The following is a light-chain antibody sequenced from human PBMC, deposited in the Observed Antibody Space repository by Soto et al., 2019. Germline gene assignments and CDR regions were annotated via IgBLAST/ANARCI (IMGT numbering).Light chain of an antibody. J-gene: IGKJ2*01. CDR3: LQCNTYPYI. CDR2: DAS. Sequence: DIQMTQSPSAMSASLGDRVTFTCRASQGISHYLAWFQQKPGEAPKRLIYDASTLQSGVPSRFSGSGSGTEFTLTISNLQPEDLATYYCLQCNTYPYIFGQGTKLEIQ. V-gene: IGKV1-17*03. CDR1: QGISHY.